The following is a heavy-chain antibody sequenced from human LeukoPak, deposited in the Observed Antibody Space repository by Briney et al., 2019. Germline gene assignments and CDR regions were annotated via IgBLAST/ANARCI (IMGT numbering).Heavy chain of an antibody. CDR1: GGTFCSYA. Sequence: ASVTVSCKASGGTFCSYAISWVRQAPGQGLEWMGGIIPIFGTANYAQKFQGRVTITADESTSTAYMELSSLRSEDTAVYYCARDSYGDYARAFDIWGQGTMVTVSS. D-gene: IGHD4-17*01. J-gene: IGHJ3*02. CDR3: ARDSYGDYARAFDI. CDR2: IIPIFGTA. V-gene: IGHV1-69*01.